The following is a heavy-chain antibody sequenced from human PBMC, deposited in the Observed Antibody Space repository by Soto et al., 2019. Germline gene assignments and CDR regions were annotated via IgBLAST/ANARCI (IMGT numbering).Heavy chain of an antibody. CDR1: GGSVGSGEYY. V-gene: IGHV4-30-4*01. J-gene: IGHJ3*01. CDR3: ARDVAHGYTENV. D-gene: IGHD5-18*01. Sequence: SETLSLTCTASGGSVGSGEYYYSWIRQPPGKGLEWIGYIYDSGITNYTPSLKGRVTLSLDRSNNQVSLKLRSVTAADTAVYFCARDVAHGYTENVWGQGTMVTVSS. CDR2: IYDSGIT.